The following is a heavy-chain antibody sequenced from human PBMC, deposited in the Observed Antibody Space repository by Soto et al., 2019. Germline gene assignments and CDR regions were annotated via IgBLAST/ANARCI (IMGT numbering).Heavy chain of an antibody. Sequence: PGGSLRLSCAASGFTFDDYAMHWVRQAPGKGLEWVSGISWNSGSIGYADSVKGRFTISRDNAKNSLYLQMNSLRAEDTALYYCAKEGGKRYSTNLSYWGQGTLVTVSS. CDR2: ISWNSGSI. J-gene: IGHJ4*02. V-gene: IGHV3-9*01. CDR1: GFTFDDYA. CDR3: AKEGGKRYSTNLSY. D-gene: IGHD2-8*01.